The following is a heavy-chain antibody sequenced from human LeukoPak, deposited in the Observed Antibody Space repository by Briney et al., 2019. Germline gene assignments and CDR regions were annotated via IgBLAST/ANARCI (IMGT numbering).Heavy chain of an antibody. D-gene: IGHD1-1*01. CDR1: GDNVARKSAA. Sequence: SQTLSLTCAISGDNVARKSAAWNWFRQSPSRGLEWLGRTYYRSKWHYDYAESVKRRITVNPDTSKNQFSLQLNSVTPEDTAVYYCARQSSTDYYYYGLDVWGQGTTVAVSS. CDR2: TYYRSKWHY. J-gene: IGHJ6*02. V-gene: IGHV6-1*01. CDR3: ARQSSTDYYYYGLDV.